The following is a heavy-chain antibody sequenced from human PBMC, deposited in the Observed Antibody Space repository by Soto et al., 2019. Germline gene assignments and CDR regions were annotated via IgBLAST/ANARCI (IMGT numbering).Heavy chain of an antibody. V-gene: IGHV3-21*01. D-gene: IGHD6-6*01. CDR1: GFAFIGYT. J-gene: IGHJ6*02. CDR2: ISSSSSDI. Sequence: GGSLRLSCAASGFAFIGYTIDWCGHSPGKGREWVCSISSSSSDIYYADSVKGRFTVSRDNAKNSLYLQMNSLRAEDTAVYYCASLVAAPSSFSSYYYGMDVWGQGTTVTVSS. CDR3: ASLVAAPSSFSSYYYGMDV.